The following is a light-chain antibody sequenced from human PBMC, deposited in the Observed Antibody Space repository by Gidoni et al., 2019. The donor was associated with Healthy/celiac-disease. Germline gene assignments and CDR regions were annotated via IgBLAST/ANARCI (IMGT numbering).Light chain of an antibody. CDR3: QQRSNWPPLLT. CDR1: QSVSSY. J-gene: IGKJ4*01. V-gene: IGKV3-11*01. Sequence: EIVMTQSPATLSLSPGERATLSCRASQSVSSYLAWYQQQPGQAPRLLIYDASNRSTVLPARFSGSGSGTDFTLTISSLEPEEFAVYYCQQRSNWPPLLTFGGGTKVEIK. CDR2: DAS.